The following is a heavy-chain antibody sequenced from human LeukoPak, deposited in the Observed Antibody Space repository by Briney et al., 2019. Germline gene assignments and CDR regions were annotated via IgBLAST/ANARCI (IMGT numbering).Heavy chain of an antibody. CDR1: GGSIKSYY. V-gene: IGHV4-59*08. Sequence: SETLSLTCTVSGGSIKSYYWSWIRQPPGKGLEWIGYIYYSGSTNYNPSLKSRVTISVDTSKNQFSLKLSSVTAIDTAVYYCARLDYYASGFFEYWGRGTLVTVSS. J-gene: IGHJ4*02. D-gene: IGHD3-10*01. CDR2: IYYSGST. CDR3: ARLDYYASGFFEY.